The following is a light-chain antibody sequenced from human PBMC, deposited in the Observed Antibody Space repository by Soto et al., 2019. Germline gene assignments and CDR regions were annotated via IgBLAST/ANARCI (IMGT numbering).Light chain of an antibody. V-gene: IGKV1-12*01. J-gene: IGKJ4*01. CDR2: AAS. CDR3: QQANSFPLT. Sequence: DIQMTQSPSSVSASVGDRVTITCRASQGIGSWLAWYQQKPGKAPNLLIYAASSLQSGVPSRFSGSGSGTDFTLTISSLQSEDFATYYFQQANSFPLTFGGGTKVEIK. CDR1: QGIGSW.